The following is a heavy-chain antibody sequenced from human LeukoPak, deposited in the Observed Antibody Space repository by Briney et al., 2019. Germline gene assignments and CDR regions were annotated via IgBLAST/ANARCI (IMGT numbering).Heavy chain of an antibody. CDR1: GFTFGTYG. CDR3: ARELVSLGTGYFDL. Sequence: GGSLRLSCEASGFTFGTYGMTWVRQAPGKALGWVSGITGSSTWTYYADSVKGRFTISRDNSKNTLQLQMHSLRAEDTAIYYCARELVSLGTGYFDLWGRGTLVTVSS. J-gene: IGHJ2*01. CDR2: ITGSSTWT. D-gene: IGHD7-27*01. V-gene: IGHV3-23*01.